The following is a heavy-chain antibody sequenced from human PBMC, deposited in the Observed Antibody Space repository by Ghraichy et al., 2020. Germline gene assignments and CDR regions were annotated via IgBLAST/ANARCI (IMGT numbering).Heavy chain of an antibody. J-gene: IGHJ4*02. D-gene: IGHD6-13*01. V-gene: IGHV4-59*01. CDR1: GGSISSYY. CDR3: ASWFIAAAGTGYFDY. Sequence: SETLSLTCTVSGGSISSYYWSWIRQPPGKGLEWIGYIYYSGSTNYNPSLKSRVTISVEKAKNQFSLKLSSVTAADTAVYYCASWFIAAAGTGYFDYWGQGTLVTVSS. CDR2: IYYSGST.